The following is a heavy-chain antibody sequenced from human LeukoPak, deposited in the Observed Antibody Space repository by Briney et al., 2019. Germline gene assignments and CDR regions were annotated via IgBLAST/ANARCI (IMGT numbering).Heavy chain of an antibody. V-gene: IGHV3-23*01. CDR1: GFTFSSYA. Sequence: GGSLRLSCAASGFTFSSYAMSWVRQAPGKGLEWVSAISGSGGSTYYADSVKGRFTISRDNSKNTLYLQMNSLRAEDTAVYYCAKKFFGQWLVLSAFDIWGQGTMVTVSS. CDR2: ISGSGGST. CDR3: AKKFFGQWLVLSAFDI. D-gene: IGHD6-19*01. J-gene: IGHJ3*02.